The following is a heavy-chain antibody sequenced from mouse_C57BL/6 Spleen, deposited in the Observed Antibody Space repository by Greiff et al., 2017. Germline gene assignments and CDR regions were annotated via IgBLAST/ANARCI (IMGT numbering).Heavy chain of an antibody. CDR2: ISDGGSYT. Sequence: EVNLVESGGGLVKPGGSLKLSCAASGFTFSSYAMSWVRQTPGKRLEWVATISDGGSYTYYPDNVKGRFTISRDNAKNNLYLQMSHLKSEDTAVYYCASSYGNFAWFAYWGQGTLVTVSA. V-gene: IGHV5-4*03. J-gene: IGHJ3*01. CDR3: ASSYGNFAWFAY. CDR1: GFTFSSYA. D-gene: IGHD2-1*01.